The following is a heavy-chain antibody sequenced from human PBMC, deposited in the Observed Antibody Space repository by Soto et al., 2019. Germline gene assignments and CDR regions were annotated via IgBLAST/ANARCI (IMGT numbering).Heavy chain of an antibody. CDR1: GFTFSDYW. CDR3: ARLRHVVPVVVNWFDP. CDR2: INPDGSST. D-gene: IGHD2-2*01. Sequence: GGSLRLSCAASGFTFSDYWMHWVRQAPGKGLVWVSRINPDGSSTTYADSVKGRFTISRDNAKNTLYLEVNSLRVEDTAVYYCARLRHVVPVVVNWFDPWGQGTLVTVSS. J-gene: IGHJ5*02. V-gene: IGHV3-74*01.